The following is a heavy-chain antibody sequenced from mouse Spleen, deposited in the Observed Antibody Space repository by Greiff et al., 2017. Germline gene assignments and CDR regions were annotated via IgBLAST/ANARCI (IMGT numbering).Heavy chain of an antibody. V-gene: IGHV2-6-1*01. CDR3: ARHEYYRYEAWFAY. CDR1: GFSLTSYG. J-gene: IGHJ3*01. D-gene: IGHD2-14*01. CDR2: IWSDGST. Sequence: VHLVESGPGLVAPSQSLSITCTISGFSLTSYGVHWVRQPPGKGLEWLVVIWSDGSTTYNSALKSRLSISKDNSKSQVFLKMNSLQTDETARYYCARHEYYRYEAWFAYWGQGTLVTVSA.